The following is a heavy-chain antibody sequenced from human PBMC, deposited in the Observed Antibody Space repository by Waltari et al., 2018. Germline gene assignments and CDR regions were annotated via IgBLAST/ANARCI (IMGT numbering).Heavy chain of an antibody. CDR2: ISYDGSNK. V-gene: IGHV3-30-3*01. CDR1: GFPFSSYA. Sequence: QVQLVESGGGVVQPGRSLRLSCAASGFPFSSYAMHWVRQAPGKGLEWVAVISYDGSNKYYADSVKGRFTISRDNSKNTLYLQMNSLRAEDTAVYYCAREMGNGELPGYWGQGTLVTVSS. CDR3: AREMGNGELPGY. D-gene: IGHD1-26*01. J-gene: IGHJ4*02.